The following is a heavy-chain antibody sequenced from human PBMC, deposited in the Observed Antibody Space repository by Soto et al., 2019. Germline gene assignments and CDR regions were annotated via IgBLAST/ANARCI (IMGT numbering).Heavy chain of an antibody. V-gene: IGHV4-39*01. D-gene: IGHD1-1*01. J-gene: IGHJ4*01. CDR3: ASLSRPTNWVGCYFDY. Sequence: LQLQESGPGLVKPSETLSLTCFVSGGSISSNVYYWGWIRQPPGMGLEWIGCMSYSRITYYNPSLKRRIYISVDTTKNQSSLNLTSVTAADTAVYYCASLSRPTNWVGCYFDYWCHGPLVTVSS. CDR2: MSYSRIT. CDR1: GGSISSNVYY.